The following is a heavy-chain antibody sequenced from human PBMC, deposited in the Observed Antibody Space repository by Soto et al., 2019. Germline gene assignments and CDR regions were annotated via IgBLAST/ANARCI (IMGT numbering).Heavy chain of an antibody. J-gene: IGHJ6*02. Sequence: QVQLQQWGAGLLKPSETLSLTCAVYGGSFSGYYWSWIRQPPGKGLEWIGEINHSGSTNYNPSLKSRVTISVDTSKNQFSLKLSSVTAADTAVYYCARLGNDYVWGSYRRHPYGMDVWGQGTTVTVSS. V-gene: IGHV4-34*01. CDR3: ARLGNDYVWGSYRRHPYGMDV. CDR2: INHSGST. D-gene: IGHD3-16*02. CDR1: GGSFSGYY.